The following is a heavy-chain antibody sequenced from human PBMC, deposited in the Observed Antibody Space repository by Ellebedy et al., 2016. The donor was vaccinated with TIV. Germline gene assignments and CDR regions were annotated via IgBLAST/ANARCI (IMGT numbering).Heavy chain of an antibody. CDR2: ISSSGLSV. D-gene: IGHD2-15*01. CDR3: ARDRVAVVVPALGAIDI. V-gene: IGHV3-48*02. J-gene: IGHJ3*02. Sequence: GGSLRLSCAASGFTFSSYSMNWVRQAPGKGLEWVSYISSSGLSVYYGDSVKGRFTVSRDNAKNSLYLQMNSLRDEDTALYYCARDRVAVVVPALGAIDIWGQGTMVTVSS. CDR1: GFTFSSYS.